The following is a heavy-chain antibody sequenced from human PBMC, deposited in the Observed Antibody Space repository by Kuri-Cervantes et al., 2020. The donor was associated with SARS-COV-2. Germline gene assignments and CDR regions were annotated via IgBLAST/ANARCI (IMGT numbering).Heavy chain of an antibody. D-gene: IGHD6-13*01. CDR3: ARDGTGYSSSWLPDY. V-gene: IGHV1-3*01. Sequence: ASVKVSCKASGGTFSSYAISWVRQAPGQGLEWMGWINAGNGNTKYSQKFQGRVTITRDTSASTAYMELSSLRSEDTAVYYCARDGTGYSSSWLPDYWGQGTLVTVSS. CDR1: GGTFSSYA. J-gene: IGHJ4*02. CDR2: INAGNGNT.